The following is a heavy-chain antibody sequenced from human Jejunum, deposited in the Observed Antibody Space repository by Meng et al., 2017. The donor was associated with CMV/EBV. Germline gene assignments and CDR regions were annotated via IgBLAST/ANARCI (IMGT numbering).Heavy chain of an antibody. V-gene: IGHV3-74*01. D-gene: IGHD1-26*01. CDR1: GFTFSGSW. Sequence: EVQLVEPGGGLVQPGGSLRLSCAASGFTFSGSWIYWVRQAPGKGLVWISRLNSDGSDTSYADSVRGRFTISRDIAKNTLYLQMNSLRVEDTAVYYCAKDVGYWGQGTLVTVSS. CDR3: AKDVGY. J-gene: IGHJ4*02. CDR2: LNSDGSDT.